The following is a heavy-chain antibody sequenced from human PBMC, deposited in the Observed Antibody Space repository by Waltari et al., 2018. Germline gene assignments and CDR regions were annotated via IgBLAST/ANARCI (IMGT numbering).Heavy chain of an antibody. CDR1: GFTFNSYA. J-gene: IGHJ5*02. CDR2: ISIRDAP. Sequence: EVQLLESGGELVQAGGSLRLSCGVSGFTFNSYAINWVRRAPGGGRRGVAAISIRDAPFHADSVKGRFTISRDTSKDTVYLQMNSLRADDTAVYYCAKPFYNWDDPLVSWGQGTLVTVSS. CDR3: AKPFYNWDDPLVS. D-gene: IGHD1-20*01. V-gene: IGHV3-23*01.